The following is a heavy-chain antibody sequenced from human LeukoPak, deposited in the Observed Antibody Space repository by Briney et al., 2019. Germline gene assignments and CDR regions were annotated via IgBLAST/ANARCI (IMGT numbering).Heavy chain of an antibody. CDR3: ARGGTMYYGSGNFDY. CDR1: GFTFSSYT. D-gene: IGHD3-10*01. Sequence: GGSLRLSCAASGFTFSSYTMHWVRQAPGKGLEWVAVIWYDGSNKYYADSVKGRFTISRDNSKNTLYLRVNSLRAEDTAMYYCARGGTMYYGSGNFDYWGQGTLVTVSS. J-gene: IGHJ4*02. CDR2: IWYDGSNK. V-gene: IGHV3-33*01.